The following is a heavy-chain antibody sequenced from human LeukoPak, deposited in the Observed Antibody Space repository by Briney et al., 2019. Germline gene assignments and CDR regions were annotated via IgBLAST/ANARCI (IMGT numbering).Heavy chain of an antibody. D-gene: IGHD3-10*01. Sequence: SETLSLTCTVSGGSISSYYWSWIRQPPGKGLEWIGYIYYSGSTNYNPSLKSRVTISVDTSKNQFSLKLSSVTAADTAVYYCGREPVLLWFGELSMVGAFDIWGQGTMVTVSS. J-gene: IGHJ3*02. V-gene: IGHV4-59*12. CDR2: IYYSGST. CDR1: GGSISSYY. CDR3: GREPVLLWFGELSMVGAFDI.